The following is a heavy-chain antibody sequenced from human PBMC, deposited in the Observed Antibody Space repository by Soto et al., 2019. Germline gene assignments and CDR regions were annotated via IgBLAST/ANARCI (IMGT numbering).Heavy chain of an antibody. J-gene: IGHJ4*02. CDR3: ARVGYSSSSGRVWGDY. Sequence: QVQLVQSGAEVKKPGASVKVSCKASGYTFTSYDINWVRQATGQGLEWMGWMNPNSGNTGYAQKFQGRVTMTRNTSISTAYLELSRLRSEYTAVYYCARVGYSSSSGRVWGDYWGQGTLVTVSS. CDR2: MNPNSGNT. D-gene: IGHD6-6*01. V-gene: IGHV1-8*01. CDR1: GYTFTSYD.